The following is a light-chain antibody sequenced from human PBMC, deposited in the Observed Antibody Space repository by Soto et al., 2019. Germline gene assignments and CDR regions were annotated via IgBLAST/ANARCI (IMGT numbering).Light chain of an antibody. CDR2: GAS. J-gene: IGKJ4*01. CDR1: QSVSSS. CDR3: QYYGSSPLT. Sequence: LMTQSPATLSVSPGERVTLSCRASQSVSSSLSWYRQRPGQAPRLLIYGASTRATGIPARFSGSGSGTEFTLTISRLEPEDFAIYYCQYYGSSPLTFGGGTKVDIK. V-gene: IGKV3-15*01.